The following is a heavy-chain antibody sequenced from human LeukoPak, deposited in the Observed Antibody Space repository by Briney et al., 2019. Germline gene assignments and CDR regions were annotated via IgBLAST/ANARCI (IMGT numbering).Heavy chain of an antibody. Sequence: ASETLSLTCAVSGGSISSSNWWSWVRQPPGKGLEWIGEIYHSGSTNYNPSLKSRVTISVDTSKNQFSLKLSSVTAADTAVYYCARARGSAGSGSYYGSYYYGMDVWGQGTTVTVSS. CDR2: IYHSGST. V-gene: IGHV4-4*02. J-gene: IGHJ6*02. D-gene: IGHD3-10*01. CDR3: ARARGSAGSGSYYGSYYYGMDV. CDR1: GGSISSSNW.